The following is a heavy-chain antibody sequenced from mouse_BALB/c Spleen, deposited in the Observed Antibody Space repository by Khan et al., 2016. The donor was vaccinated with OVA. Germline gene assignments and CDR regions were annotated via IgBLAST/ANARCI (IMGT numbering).Heavy chain of an antibody. Sequence: EVQLQESGPGLVKPSQSLSLTCTVTGYSITSEYTWNWIRQFPGHKLEWMGFISYSGNTRYNPSLKSRISITRDTSKNQFFLPLNSVTSEDTATYYCARKDYYAYDPFPYWGQGTLVTVSA. CDR3: ARKDYYAYDPFPY. V-gene: IGHV3-2*02. CDR2: ISYSGNT. D-gene: IGHD2-2*01. J-gene: IGHJ3*01. CDR1: GYSITSEYT.